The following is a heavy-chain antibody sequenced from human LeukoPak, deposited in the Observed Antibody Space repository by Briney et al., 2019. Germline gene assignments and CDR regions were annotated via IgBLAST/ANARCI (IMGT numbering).Heavy chain of an antibody. V-gene: IGHV3-23*01. CDR1: GFTFSSYA. CDR2: ISGSGGST. J-gene: IGHJ5*02. CDR3: ATSPTFDP. Sequence: PGGSLRLSCAASGFTFSSYAMSWVRQAPGKGLEWVSAISGSGGSTYYAGSVKGRFTISRDNSKDTLYLQMKSLRVEDTAVYYCATSPTFDPWGQGTLVTVSS.